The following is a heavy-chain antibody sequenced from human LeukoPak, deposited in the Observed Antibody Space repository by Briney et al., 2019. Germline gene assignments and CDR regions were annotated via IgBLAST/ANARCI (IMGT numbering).Heavy chain of an antibody. CDR2: IYYSGST. D-gene: IGHD3-10*01. CDR3: ARESGLEVRRVIID. Sequence: SETLSLTCTVSGGSISSGDYYWSWIRQPPGKGLEWIGYIYYSGSTYYNPSLKSRVTISVDTSKNQFSLKLSSVTAADTAVYYCARESGLEVRRVIIDWCQGTLVTVSS. V-gene: IGHV4-30-4*01. CDR1: GGSISSGDYY. J-gene: IGHJ4*02.